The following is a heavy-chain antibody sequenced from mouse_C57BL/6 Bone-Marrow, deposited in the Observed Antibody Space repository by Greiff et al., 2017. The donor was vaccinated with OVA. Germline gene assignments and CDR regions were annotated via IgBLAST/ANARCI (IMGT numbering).Heavy chain of an antibody. CDR2: IYPRSGNT. Sequence: LQQSGAELARPGASVKLSCKASGYTFTSYGISWVKQRTGQGLEWIGEIYPRSGNTYYNEKFKGKATLTADKSSSTAYMELRSLTSEDSAVYFCARGGLRRRFAYWGQGTLVTVSA. D-gene: IGHD2-4*01. CDR1: GYTFTSYG. V-gene: IGHV1-81*01. CDR3: ARGGLRRRFAY. J-gene: IGHJ3*01.